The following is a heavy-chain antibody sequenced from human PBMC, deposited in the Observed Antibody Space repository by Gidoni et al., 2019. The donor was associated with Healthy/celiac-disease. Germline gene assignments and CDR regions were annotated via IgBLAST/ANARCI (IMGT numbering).Heavy chain of an antibody. CDR2: ISSSSSYI. CDR3: ARDRTVAVAGTCGY. J-gene: IGHJ4*01. D-gene: IGHD6-19*01. Sequence: EVPLLQSGGGLVRPGGSLSLTFAHSGFTFSSYCMNWVRQAPGKGLEWFSSISSSSSYIYYADSVKGRFTISRDNAKNSLYLQMNSLRAEDTAVYYCARDRTVAVAGTCGYWGHGTLVTVSS. V-gene: IGHV3-21*01. CDR1: GFTFSSYC.